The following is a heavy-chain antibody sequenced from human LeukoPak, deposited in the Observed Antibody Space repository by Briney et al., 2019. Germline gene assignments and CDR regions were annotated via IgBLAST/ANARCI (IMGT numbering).Heavy chain of an antibody. J-gene: IGHJ6*02. CDR3: ARVRLGYCSGGSCYGNYYYYYGMDV. CDR2: IIPIFGTA. CDR1: GGTFISYA. Sequence: SVKVSCKASGGTFISYAISWVRQAPGQGLEWMGGIIPIFGTANYAQKFQGRVTITADESTSTAYMELSSLRSEDTAVYYCARVRLGYCSGGSCYGNYYYYYGMDVWGQGTTVTVS. D-gene: IGHD2-15*01. V-gene: IGHV1-69*13.